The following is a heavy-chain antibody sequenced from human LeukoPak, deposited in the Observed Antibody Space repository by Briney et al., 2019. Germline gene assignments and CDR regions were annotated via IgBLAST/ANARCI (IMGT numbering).Heavy chain of an antibody. D-gene: IGHD3-22*01. CDR3: TTEDRITMILFDI. V-gene: IGHV3-23*01. CDR1: GFTFSSYG. J-gene: IGHJ3*02. Sequence: GGTLRLSCAASGFTFSSYGMSWVRQAPGKGLEWVSTISGSGDYTYYADSVKGRFTISRDNSKNTLYLQMNSLRAEDTAVYYCTTEDRITMILFDIWGQGTMVTVSS. CDR2: ISGSGDYT.